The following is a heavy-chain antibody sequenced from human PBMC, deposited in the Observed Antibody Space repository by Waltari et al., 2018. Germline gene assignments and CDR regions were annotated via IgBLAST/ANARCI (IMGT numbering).Heavy chain of an antibody. D-gene: IGHD3-3*01. J-gene: IGHJ4*02. CDR1: GGTFSSYA. CDR2: IIPIFGTA. V-gene: IGHV1-69*05. CDR3: ARELSRGDWSGYGFDY. Sequence: QVQLVQSGAEVKKPGSSVKVSCKASGGTFSSYAISWVRQAPGQGLEWMGGIIPIFGTANYGQKFQGGVTITTDDSTSTAYMELSSLRSEDTAVYYCARELSRGDWSGYGFDYWGQGTLVTVSS.